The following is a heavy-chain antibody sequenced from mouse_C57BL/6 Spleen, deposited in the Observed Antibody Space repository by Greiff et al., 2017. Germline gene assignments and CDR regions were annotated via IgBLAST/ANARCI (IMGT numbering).Heavy chain of an antibody. V-gene: IGHV5-17*01. CDR2: ISSGSSTI. CDR1: GFTFSDYG. J-gene: IGHJ3*01. D-gene: IGHD2-3*01. CDR3: ARPFYDGYYIAY. Sequence: EVQLVESGGGLVKPGGSLKLSCAASGFTFSDYGMHWVRQAPEKGLEWVAYISSGSSTIYYADTVKGRFTISRDNAKNTLFLQMTSLRSEDTAMYYCARPFYDGYYIAYWGQGTLVTVSA.